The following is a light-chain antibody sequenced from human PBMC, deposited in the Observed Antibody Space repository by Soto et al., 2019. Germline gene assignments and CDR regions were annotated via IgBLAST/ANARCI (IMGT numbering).Light chain of an antibody. CDR3: QQYDNYLWT. Sequence: DLQMTQSPSTLSASVGDRVTITCRASQSISNWLAWYQLKPGKAPRLLIYKASTLESGVPSRFSGSGSGTEFTLTISSLQPDDFATYYCQQYDNYLWTFGQGTKVDIK. V-gene: IGKV1-5*03. J-gene: IGKJ1*01. CDR1: QSISNW. CDR2: KAS.